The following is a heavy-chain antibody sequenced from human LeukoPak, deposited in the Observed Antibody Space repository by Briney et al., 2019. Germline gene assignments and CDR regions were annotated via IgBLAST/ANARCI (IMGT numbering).Heavy chain of an antibody. J-gene: IGHJ6*03. CDR2: MNPNSGNT. V-gene: IGHV1-8*03. D-gene: IGHD5-24*01. Sequence: GASVKVSCKASGYTFTGYYIHWVRQATGQGLEWMGWMNPNSGNTGYAQKFQGRVTITRDTSISTAYMELSSLRSEDTAVYYCARSPRWLQFSYYYYYYMDVWGKGTTVTVSS. CDR1: GYTFTGYY. CDR3: ARSPRWLQFSYYYYYYMDV.